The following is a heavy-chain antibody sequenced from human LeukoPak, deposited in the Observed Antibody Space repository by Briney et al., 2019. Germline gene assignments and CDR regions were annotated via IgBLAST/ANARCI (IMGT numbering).Heavy chain of an antibody. CDR2: ISGSSSFI. CDR3: AREGAASGGYYDY. J-gene: IGHJ4*02. V-gene: IGHV3-21*01. CDR1: GFTFSSYS. Sequence: PGGSLRLSCAASGFTFSSYSMTWVRQAPGKGLEWVSSISGSSSFIYYADSVKGRFTISRDNAKNSLYLQMNGLRAEDTAVYYCAREGAASGGYYDYWGQGTLVTVSS. D-gene: IGHD3-22*01.